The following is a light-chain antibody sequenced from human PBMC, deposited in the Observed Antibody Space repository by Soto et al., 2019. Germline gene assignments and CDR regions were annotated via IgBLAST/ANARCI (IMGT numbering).Light chain of an antibody. V-gene: IGLV4-69*01. CDR3: QTWGSGIQV. J-gene: IGLJ2*01. CDR1: SRHSTYA. CDR2: VNNDGTH. Sequence: QPVLTQSPSASASPGASVKLTCTLSSRHSTYAIAWHQHQADRGPRFLMKVNNDGTHIKGDGIPYRFSGSSSGAERYLTISSLQSEDEADYSCQTWGSGIQVFGGGTKVTVL.